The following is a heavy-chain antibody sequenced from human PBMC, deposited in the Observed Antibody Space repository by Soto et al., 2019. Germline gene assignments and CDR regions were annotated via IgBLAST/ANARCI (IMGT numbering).Heavy chain of an antibody. V-gene: IGHV2-5*02. Sequence: SGPTLVNPTQTLTLTCSFSGFSLSTSGVGVGWIRQPPGKALEWLALIYWDDDKRYSPSLKSRLTITKDTSKNRVVLTMTNMDPVDTATYYCAHRRDQPQGNWFDPWGQGTLVTVSS. CDR2: IYWDDDK. D-gene: IGHD2-2*01. CDR3: AHRRDQPQGNWFDP. J-gene: IGHJ5*02. CDR1: GFSLSTSGVG.